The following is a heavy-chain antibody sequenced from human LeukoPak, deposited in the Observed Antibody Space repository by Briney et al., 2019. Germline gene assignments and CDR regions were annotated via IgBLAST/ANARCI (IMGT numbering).Heavy chain of an antibody. CDR2: IYYSGST. CDR1: GGSISSSSYY. Sequence: PSETLSLTCTVSGGSISSSSYYWGWIRQPPGKGLEWIGSIYYSGSTYYNPSLKSRVTISVDTSKNQFSLKLSSVTAADTAVYYCARETRTYYYDSSGYFDYWGQGTLVTVSS. CDR3: ARETRTYYYDSSGYFDY. D-gene: IGHD3-22*01. J-gene: IGHJ4*02. V-gene: IGHV4-39*07.